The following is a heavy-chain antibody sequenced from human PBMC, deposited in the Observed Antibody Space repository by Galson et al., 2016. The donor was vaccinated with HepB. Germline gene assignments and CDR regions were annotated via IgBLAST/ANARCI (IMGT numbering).Heavy chain of an antibody. Sequence: SETLSLTCAVSVGSINNSNWWTWVRQPPGKGLEWIGEVYHTGNTNYNPSLKSRVTISVDRSKNQFSLKLSSVTAADTAVYYCAQYIWNYAFFHYWGRGTLVTVSS. CDR1: VGSINNSNW. D-gene: IGHD1-7*01. CDR2: VYHTGNT. J-gene: IGHJ4*02. CDR3: AQYIWNYAFFHY. V-gene: IGHV4-4*02.